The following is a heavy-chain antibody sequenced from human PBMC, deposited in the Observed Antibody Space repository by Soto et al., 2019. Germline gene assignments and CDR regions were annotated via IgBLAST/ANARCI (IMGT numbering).Heavy chain of an antibody. D-gene: IGHD3-22*01. CDR3: ARDTNYYAGSRYYDTFDI. V-gene: IGHV3-7*04. J-gene: IGHJ3*02. CDR1: GFTLSNYW. CDR2: IRKDGSLL. Sequence: EVQLVQSGGALVQPGESLRLSCAASGFTLSNYWMVWVRQTAGKGLEWVANIRKDGSLLYYLDSVEGRFIISRDNAKNSLSLQINSLRVEDTAVYYCARDTNYYAGSRYYDTFDIWGPGTTVTVSS.